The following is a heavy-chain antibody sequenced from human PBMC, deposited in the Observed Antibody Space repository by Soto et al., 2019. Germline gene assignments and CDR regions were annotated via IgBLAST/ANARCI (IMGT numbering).Heavy chain of an antibody. V-gene: IGHV3-15*01. CDR2: IKSKTDGGTT. CDR3: TTEVVVVPAATITLAEDAFDI. Sequence: WGSLRLRWAASGFTISNAWMRWVRQAPGKGLEWVGRIKSKTDGGTTDYAAPVKGRFTISRDDSKNTLYLQMNSLKTEDTAVYYCTTEVVVVPAATITLAEDAFDIWGQGTMVTVS. J-gene: IGHJ3*02. CDR1: GFTISNAW. D-gene: IGHD2-2*01.